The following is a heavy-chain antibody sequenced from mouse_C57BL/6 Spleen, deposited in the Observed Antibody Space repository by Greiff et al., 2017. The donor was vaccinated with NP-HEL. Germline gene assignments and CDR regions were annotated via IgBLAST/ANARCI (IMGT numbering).Heavy chain of an antibody. D-gene: IGHD2-5*01. J-gene: IGHJ2*01. CDR2: IDPYDSYT. CDR3: ARSYYSNYDYFDY. V-gene: IGHV1-50*01. Sequence: QVQLQQPGAELVKPGASVKLSCKASGYTFTSYWMQWVKQRPGQGLEWIGEIDPYDSYTNYNQKFKGKATLTVDTSSSTAYMQLSSLTSEDSAVYYCARSYYSNYDYFDYWGQGTTLTVSS. CDR1: GYTFTSYW.